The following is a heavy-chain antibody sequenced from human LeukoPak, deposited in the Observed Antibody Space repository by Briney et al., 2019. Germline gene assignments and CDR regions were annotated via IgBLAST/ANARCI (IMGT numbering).Heavy chain of an antibody. D-gene: IGHD3-22*01. Sequence: SETLSLTCTVSGGSVSSGSYYWSWIRQPPGKGLQCIGYIYYTGSTNHNPSLKSRLTISVDTSKNQFSLKLSSVTAADTAVYYCARGGSYYDISGYRYWGQGTLVTVSS. CDR3: ARGGSYYDISGYRY. CDR2: IYYTGST. V-gene: IGHV4-61*01. CDR1: GGSVSSGSYY. J-gene: IGHJ4*02.